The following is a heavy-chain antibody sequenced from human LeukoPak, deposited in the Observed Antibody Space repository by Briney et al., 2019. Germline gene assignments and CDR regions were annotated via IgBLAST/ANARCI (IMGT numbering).Heavy chain of an antibody. D-gene: IGHD2-2*01. Sequence: GGSLRLSCAASGFTFSSYWMSWVRQAPGKGLEWVANIKQDGSEKYYVDSVKGRFTISRDNAKNSLYLQMNSLRAEDTAVYYCVGDCSSTSCFVDSSPYYMDVWGKGTTVTVSS. CDR1: GFTFSSYW. J-gene: IGHJ6*03. CDR2: IKQDGSEK. V-gene: IGHV3-7*01. CDR3: VGDCSSTSCFVDSSPYYMDV.